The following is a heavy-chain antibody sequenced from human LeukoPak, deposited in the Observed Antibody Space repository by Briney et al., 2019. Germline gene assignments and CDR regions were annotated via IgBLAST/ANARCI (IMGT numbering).Heavy chain of an antibody. CDR2: ISSSSSYI. D-gene: IGHD3-10*01. CDR3: ARDQSTMVRGVDDY. Sequence: GGSLRLSCAASGFTFSSYSMNWVRQAPGKGLEWVSSISSSSSYIYYADSVKGRFTISRDNAKNSLYLQMNSLRAEDTAVYYCARDQSTMVRGVDDYWGQGTLSPSPQ. V-gene: IGHV3-21*01. CDR1: GFTFSSYS. J-gene: IGHJ4*02.